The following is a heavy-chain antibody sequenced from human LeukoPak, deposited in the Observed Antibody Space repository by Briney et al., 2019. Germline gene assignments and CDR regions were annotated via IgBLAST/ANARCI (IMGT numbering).Heavy chain of an antibody. V-gene: IGHV3-30*09. CDR3: ASLGYCSSTSCYGFIDY. CDR1: GFTFSSYA. J-gene: IGHJ4*02. D-gene: IGHD2-2*01. Sequence: PGGSLRLSCAASGFTFSSYAMHWVRQAPGKGLEWVAVISYDGSNKYYADSVKGRFAISRDNSKNTLYLQMNSLRAEDTAVYYCASLGYCSSTSCYGFIDYWGQGTLVTVSS. CDR2: ISYDGSNK.